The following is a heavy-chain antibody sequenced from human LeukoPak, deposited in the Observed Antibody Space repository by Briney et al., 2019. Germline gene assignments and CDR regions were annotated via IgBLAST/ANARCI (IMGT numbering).Heavy chain of an antibody. CDR2: ISFDGTNK. CDR3: AKERTGGYPPY. D-gene: IGHD5-18*01. CDR1: GFTFSSSG. J-gene: IGHJ4*02. Sequence: GKSLRLSCAATGFTFSSSGMHWVRQAPGKGLEWVAVISFDGTNKYYADSVKGRFTISRDNSKNTLYLQMNSLRAEDTAVYYYAKERTGGYPPYWGQGTLVTVSS. V-gene: IGHV3-30*18.